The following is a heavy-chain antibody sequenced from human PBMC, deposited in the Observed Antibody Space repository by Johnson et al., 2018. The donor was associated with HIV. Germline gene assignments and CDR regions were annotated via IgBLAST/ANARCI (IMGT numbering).Heavy chain of an antibody. CDR2: IRYDGSNK. D-gene: IGHD4-23*01. CDR1: GFTFSSYG. CDR3: ARAKSTVVLHDAFDI. J-gene: IGHJ3*02. Sequence: QVQLVESGGGVVQPGGSLRLSCAASGFTFSSYGMHWVRQAPGKGLEWVAFIRYDGSNKYYADSVKGRFTISRDISKNTLYLQMNSLRAEDTAVYYCARAKSTVVLHDAFDIWCQGTMVSVSS. V-gene: IGHV3-30*02.